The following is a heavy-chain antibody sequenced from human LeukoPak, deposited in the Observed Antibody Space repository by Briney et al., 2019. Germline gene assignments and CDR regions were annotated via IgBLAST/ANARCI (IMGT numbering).Heavy chain of an antibody. Sequence: SETLSLTCTVSGGSIKSYYWSWIRHPAGKGLEWIGRIFASGSTNYNPSLKSRVTMSVDTSKNQFSLRLYSVTAADTAFYYCARGSAVGPRGGFDFWGQGTLVTVSS. V-gene: IGHV4-4*07. CDR3: ARGSAVGPRGGFDF. J-gene: IGHJ4*02. D-gene: IGHD6-13*01. CDR2: IFASGST. CDR1: GGSIKSYY.